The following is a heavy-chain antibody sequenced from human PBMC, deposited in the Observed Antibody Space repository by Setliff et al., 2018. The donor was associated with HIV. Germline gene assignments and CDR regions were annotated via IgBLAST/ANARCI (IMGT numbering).Heavy chain of an antibody. Sequence: LRLSCAASGFIFSDYHMNWVRQAPGKGLEWVAKLLYDGSDDFYSDSVKGRFTISRDNSNNTLFLQMNSLRPEDTAVYYCAREDVMTGYSFDYWGQGTLVTVSS. CDR1: GFIFSDYH. CDR3: AREDVMTGYSFDY. CDR2: LLYDGSDD. V-gene: IGHV3-30*03. D-gene: IGHD3-9*01. J-gene: IGHJ4*02.